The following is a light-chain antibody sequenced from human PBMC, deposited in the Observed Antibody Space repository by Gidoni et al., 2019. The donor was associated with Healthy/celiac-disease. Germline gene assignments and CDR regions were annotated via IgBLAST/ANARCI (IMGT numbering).Light chain of an antibody. V-gene: IGKV1-5*01. CDR3: QQYNSFPWT. CDR2: DAS. CDR1: QSISSW. J-gene: IGKJ1*01. Sequence: DIQMTKSPSTLSASVGAKVTITCRASQSISSWLAWYQQKPGKAPKLLIYDASSLESGVPSRFSGSGSGTEFTLTISSLQPDDFATYYCQQYNSFPWTFGQGTKVEIK.